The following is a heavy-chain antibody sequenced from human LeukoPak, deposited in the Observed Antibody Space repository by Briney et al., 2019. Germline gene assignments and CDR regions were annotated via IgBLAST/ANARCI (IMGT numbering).Heavy chain of an antibody. CDR3: ARVYGSGSPWMNFDP. D-gene: IGHD3-10*01. CDR1: GYTLTGYY. J-gene: IGHJ5*02. Sequence: ASVKVSCKASGYTLTGYYMQRVRQAPGQGLEWMGWINPNSGGTNYAQNFQGRVTMTRDTSISTAYMELRGLISDDTAVYYCARVYGSGSPWMNFDPWGQGTLVTVSS. V-gene: IGHV1-2*02. CDR2: INPNSGGT.